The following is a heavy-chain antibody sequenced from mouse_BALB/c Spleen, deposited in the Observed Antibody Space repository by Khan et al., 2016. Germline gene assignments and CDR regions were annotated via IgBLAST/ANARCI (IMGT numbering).Heavy chain of an antibody. CDR2: ISSGGSYI. V-gene: IGHV5-6-4*01. J-gene: IGHJ3*01. CDR3: TRDRGSGYGISLFAY. Sequence: EVELVESGGGLVKPGGSLKLSCAASGFTFGTYTMSWVRQTPEKRLEWVAAISSGGSYIYYPDSVKGRFTISRDNAKNTLYLQMSSLMSEDTAMYYCTRDRGSGYGISLFAYWGQGTLVTVSA. D-gene: IGHD1-2*01. CDR1: GFTFGTYT.